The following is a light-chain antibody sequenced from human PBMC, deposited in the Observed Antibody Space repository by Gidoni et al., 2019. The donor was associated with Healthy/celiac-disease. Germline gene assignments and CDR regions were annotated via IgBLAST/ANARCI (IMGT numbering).Light chain of an antibody. J-gene: IGKJ5*01. CDR1: QGISSY. Sequence: DIQLTQSPSFLSASVGDRVTITRWASQGISSYLAWYQQKPGKAPKLLISAASTLQSGVPSHFSGTGSRTEFSLTLSSLQPQDFAPYSCYHLNSYPITFGQGTRLEIK. CDR2: AAS. V-gene: IGKV1-9*01. CDR3: YHLNSYPIT.